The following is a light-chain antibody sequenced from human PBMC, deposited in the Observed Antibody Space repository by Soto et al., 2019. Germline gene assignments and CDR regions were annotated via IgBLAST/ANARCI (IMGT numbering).Light chain of an antibody. Sequence: VMTQTTDTLSVSPGEGATLSCRASQSVSSNLAWYQQKPGQAPRLLIYGASSRATGIPDRFSGSGSGTDFTLTISRLEPEDFAAYYCQQYGSSLWTFGQGTKV. J-gene: IGKJ1*01. CDR3: QQYGSSLWT. CDR1: QSVSSN. CDR2: GAS. V-gene: IGKV3-20*01.